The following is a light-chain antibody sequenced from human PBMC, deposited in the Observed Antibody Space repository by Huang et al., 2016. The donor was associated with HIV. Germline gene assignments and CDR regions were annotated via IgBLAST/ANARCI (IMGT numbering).Light chain of an antibody. J-gene: IGKJ5*01. Sequence: DIVMTQSPDSLSVSPGERATIDCKSSQSLLYSPNNKNYLALFQQKPGRPPKLLLYWVRTRESGIPERFSGSGSGTYFTLTINNLQPEDVATYYCQQYYQNPQTFGQGT. CDR1: QSLLYSPNNKNY. CDR2: WVR. V-gene: IGKV4-1*01. CDR3: QQYYQNPQT.